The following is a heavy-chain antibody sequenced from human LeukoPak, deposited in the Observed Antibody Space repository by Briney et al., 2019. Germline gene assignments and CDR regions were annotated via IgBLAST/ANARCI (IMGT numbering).Heavy chain of an antibody. V-gene: IGHV3-23*01. D-gene: IGHD3-10*01. J-gene: IGHJ4*02. CDR1: GLSISTYGTFSAYT. CDR3: ASDADWFESIQYYFDN. Sequence: PGGSLRLSCAASGLSISTYGTFSAYTMAWVRQAPGTGLEWVSTISASGGSTYYADSVKGRFTISRDNSKNTLFLQMNSLRAEDTAVYFCASDADWFESIQYYFDNWGQGTLVTVSS. CDR2: ISASGGST.